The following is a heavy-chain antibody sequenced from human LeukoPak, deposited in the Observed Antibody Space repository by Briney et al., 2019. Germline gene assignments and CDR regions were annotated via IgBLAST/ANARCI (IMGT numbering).Heavy chain of an antibody. CDR1: GFTFSSYS. V-gene: IGHV3-7*01. Sequence: GGSLRLSCAASGFTFSSYSMNWVRQAPGKGLEWVANINPDGGERYYVGSVKGRFTISRDNGKNSLYLQMNSLRVEDTAMYYCASSRGGEYWGQGTLVTVSS. CDR3: ASSRGGEY. D-gene: IGHD3-10*01. CDR2: INPDGGER. J-gene: IGHJ4*02.